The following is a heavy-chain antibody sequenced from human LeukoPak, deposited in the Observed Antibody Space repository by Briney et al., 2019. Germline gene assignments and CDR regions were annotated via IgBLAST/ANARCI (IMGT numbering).Heavy chain of an antibody. Sequence: SETLSLTCTVSGGSVSSGSYYWSWIRQPPGKELEWMGNIYYSGSTNYNPSLKSRVTISVDTSKNQFSLKLSSVTAADTAVYYCARDGDYDNYYYYGMDVWGQGTTVTVSS. J-gene: IGHJ6*02. D-gene: IGHD3-9*01. CDR1: GGSVSSGSYY. CDR2: IYYSGST. V-gene: IGHV4-61*01. CDR3: ARDGDYDNYYYYGMDV.